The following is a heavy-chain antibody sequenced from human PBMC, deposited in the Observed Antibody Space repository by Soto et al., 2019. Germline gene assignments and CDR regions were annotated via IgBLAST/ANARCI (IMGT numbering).Heavy chain of an antibody. V-gene: IGHV3-33*01. D-gene: IGHD6-19*01. CDR1: GFSLRTYG. CDR3: ARDVVTAVAGSVNWFDP. CDR2: IWYDGTKK. Sequence: QVHLVESGGGVVQSGRALTLSCAASGFSLRTYGMQWLRRAPGKGLEWVAFIWYDGTKKFYANSVKGRSTISKDNSNNILYLQMSGLRAEDTAVYYCARDVVTAVAGSVNWFDPWGQGTLVTVSS. J-gene: IGHJ5*02.